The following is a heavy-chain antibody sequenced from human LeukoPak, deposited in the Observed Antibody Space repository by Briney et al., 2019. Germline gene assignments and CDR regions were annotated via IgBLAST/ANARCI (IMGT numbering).Heavy chain of an antibody. CDR3: ARDHSSSWDDAFDI. CDR2: IYHSGST. V-gene: IGHV4-4*02. CDR1: GGSISSSNW. Sequence: SETLSLTCAVSGGSISSSNWWNWVRQPPGKRLEWIGEIYHSGSTNYNPSLKSRVTISVDRSKNQFSLKLSSVTAADTAVYYCARDHSSSWDDAFDIWGQGTKVTVSS. D-gene: IGHD6-13*01. J-gene: IGHJ3*02.